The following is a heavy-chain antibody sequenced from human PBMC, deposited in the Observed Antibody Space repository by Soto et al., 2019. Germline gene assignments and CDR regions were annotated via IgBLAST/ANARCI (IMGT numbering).Heavy chain of an antibody. Sequence: EVQVLESGGGLVQPGGSLRLSCVASGFTFSNFAMKWVRQAPGKGLEWVSVIGSGGDGIHYADSVKGRFTISRDDSRNTVILPMNSLRADDTAVYYCATYGQHLMDTWGQGTQVTVS. CDR3: ATYGQHLMDT. CDR1: GFTFSNFA. V-gene: IGHV3-23*01. D-gene: IGHD4-17*01. J-gene: IGHJ5*02. CDR2: IGSGGDGI.